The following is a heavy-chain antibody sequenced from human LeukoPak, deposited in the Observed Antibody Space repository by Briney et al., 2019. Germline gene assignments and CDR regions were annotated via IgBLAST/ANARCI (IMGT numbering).Heavy chain of an antibody. Sequence: GGSLRLSCADSGFTFSSYSMSWVRQAPGKGLEWVANIKQDGSEKYYVDSVKGRFTISRDNAKNSLYLQMNSLRVEDTAVYYCARDRGWYDYWGQGTLVTVSS. CDR3: ARDRGWYDY. J-gene: IGHJ4*02. V-gene: IGHV3-7*01. CDR1: GFTFSSYS. D-gene: IGHD6-19*01. CDR2: IKQDGSEK.